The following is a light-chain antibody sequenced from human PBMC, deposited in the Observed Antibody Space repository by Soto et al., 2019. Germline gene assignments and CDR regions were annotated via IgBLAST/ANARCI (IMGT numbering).Light chain of an antibody. J-gene: IGKJ4*01. CDR2: NAS. V-gene: IGKV1-39*01. Sequence: DIHMTQSPSFLSASVGDRVTIPCRASQSISTFLNWYQWKPGKAPKLLITNASALRSGVPSRFSGSGSGTDFTLTISSLPPEDLAIYYCQQSYSFPVTFGGGTKVEIK. CDR3: QQSYSFPVT. CDR1: QSISTF.